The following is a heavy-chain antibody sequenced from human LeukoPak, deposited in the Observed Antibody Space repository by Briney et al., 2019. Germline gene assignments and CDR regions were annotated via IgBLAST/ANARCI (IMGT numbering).Heavy chain of an antibody. CDR3: AKDFWSGYYPHY. CDR1: GFTFSSYA. V-gene: IGHV3-23*01. CDR2: ISGSGDST. J-gene: IGHJ4*02. Sequence: GGSLRLSCAASGFTFSSYAMSWVRQAPGKGLEWVSSISGSGDSTYYADSVKGRFTISRDNSKNTLYLQMNSLRAEDTAVYYCAKDFWSGYYPHYWGQGTLATVSS. D-gene: IGHD3-3*01.